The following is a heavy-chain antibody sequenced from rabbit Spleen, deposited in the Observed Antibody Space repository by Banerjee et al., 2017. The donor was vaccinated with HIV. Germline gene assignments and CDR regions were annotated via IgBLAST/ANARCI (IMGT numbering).Heavy chain of an antibody. CDR1: GVSFSFSSY. Sequence: QEQLVESGGGLVQPGASLTLTCTASGVSFSFSSYMCWVRQAPGKGLEWIACIDTGSSGFTYYATWAKGRFTISKTSSTTVTLQVTRLTAADTATYFCARDTSSSFSSYGMGLWGPGPLVTVS. CDR3: ARDTSSSFSSYGMGL. CDR2: IDTGSSGFT. D-gene: IGHD1-1*01. V-gene: IGHV1S45*01. J-gene: IGHJ6*01.